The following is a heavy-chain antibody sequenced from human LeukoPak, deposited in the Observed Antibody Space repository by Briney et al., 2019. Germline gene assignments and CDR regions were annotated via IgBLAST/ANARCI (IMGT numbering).Heavy chain of an antibody. CDR2: IYYSGST. Sequence: SETLSLTCAVSGGSISSYYWSWIRQPPGKGLEWIGYIYYSGSTNYNPSLKSRVTISVDTSKNQFSLKLSSVTAADTAVYYCASSEEMATYGESGLFDYWGQGTLVTVSS. CDR3: ASSEEMATYGESGLFDY. V-gene: IGHV4-59*01. CDR1: GGSISSYY. J-gene: IGHJ4*02. D-gene: IGHD5-24*01.